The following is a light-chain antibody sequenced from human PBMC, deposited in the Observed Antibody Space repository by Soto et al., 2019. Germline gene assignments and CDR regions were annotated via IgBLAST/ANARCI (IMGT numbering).Light chain of an antibody. J-gene: IGLJ3*02. Sequence: QSALTQPASVSGSPGQSITISCSGTTNDVGAYNYVSWYQHHPGKAPRFIIYDVSGRPSGVSSRFSGSKSGNTASLTISGLQAEDEADYYCTSYTASDTLVFGGGTKVTVL. V-gene: IGLV2-14*03. CDR2: DVS. CDR1: TNDVGAYNY. CDR3: TSYTASDTLV.